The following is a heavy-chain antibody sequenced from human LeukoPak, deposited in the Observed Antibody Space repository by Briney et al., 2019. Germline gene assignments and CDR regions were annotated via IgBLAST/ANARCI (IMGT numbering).Heavy chain of an antibody. V-gene: IGHV3-66*01. CDR3: ARIVTATRGEDY. D-gene: IGHD2-15*01. J-gene: IGHJ4*02. CDR1: GFTVSSNY. Sequence: PGGSLRLSCAASGFTVSSNYMSWVRQAPGKGLEWVSVIYSGGSTYYADSVKGRFTISRDNSKNTLYLQMDSLRAEDTAVYYCARIVTATRGEDYWGQGTLVTVSS. CDR2: IYSGGST.